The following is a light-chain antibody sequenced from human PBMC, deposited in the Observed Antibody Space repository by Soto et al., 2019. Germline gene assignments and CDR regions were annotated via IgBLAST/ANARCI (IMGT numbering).Light chain of an antibody. Sequence: QSVVTQTPSASGTPGQSVTISCSRSSSNIGTNYVYWYQHLPGTAPKLLIYLDNNRPSGVPDRFSGSKSGTSASLAISGLRSEDEADYFCAAWDDSLSGPVFGGGTKVTVL. J-gene: IGLJ2*01. CDR1: SSNIGTNY. V-gene: IGLV1-47*02. CDR2: LDN. CDR3: AAWDDSLSGPV.